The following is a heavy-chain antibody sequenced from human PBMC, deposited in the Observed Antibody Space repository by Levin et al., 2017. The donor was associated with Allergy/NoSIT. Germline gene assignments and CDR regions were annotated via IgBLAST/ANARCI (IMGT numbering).Heavy chain of an antibody. D-gene: IGHD6-19*01. J-gene: IGHJ4*02. CDR1: GFTFGDYA. CDR3: TRYSSGWDHPLDY. Sequence: QPGGSLRLSCTASGFTFGDYAMSWFRQAPGKGLEWVGFIRSKAYGGTTEYAASVKGRFTISRDDSKSIAYLQMNSLKTEDTAVYYCTRYSSGWDHPLDYWGQGTLVTVSS. CDR2: IRSKAYGGTT. V-gene: IGHV3-49*03.